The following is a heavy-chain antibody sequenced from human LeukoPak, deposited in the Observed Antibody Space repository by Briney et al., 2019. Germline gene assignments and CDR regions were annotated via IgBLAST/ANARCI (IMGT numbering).Heavy chain of an antibody. V-gene: IGHV4-4*07. D-gene: IGHD3-10*01. Sequence: SETLSLTCTVSGGSISSYYWSWIRQPAGKGLEWIGRIYTSGSTNYNPSLKSRVTISVDTSKNQFSLKLSSVTAADTAVYYCASFSMVRGVIRAHDYWGQGTLVTVSS. CDR1: GGSISSYY. CDR2: IYTSGST. J-gene: IGHJ4*02. CDR3: ASFSMVRGVIRAHDY.